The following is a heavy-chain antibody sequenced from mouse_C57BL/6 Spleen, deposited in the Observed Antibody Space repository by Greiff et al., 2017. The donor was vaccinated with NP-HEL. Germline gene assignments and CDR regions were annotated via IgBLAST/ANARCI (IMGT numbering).Heavy chain of an antibody. CDR3: ARGTTVGPFAY. CDR1: GYSFTSYY. CDR2: IYPGSGNT. V-gene: IGHV1-66*01. D-gene: IGHD1-1*01. J-gene: IGHJ3*01. Sequence: QVQLQQSGPELVKPGASVKISCKASGYSFTSYYIHWVKQRPGQGLEWIGWIYPGSGNTKYNEKFKGKATLTADTSFSTAYMQLSSLTSEDSAVYYCARGTTVGPFAYWGQGTLVTVSA.